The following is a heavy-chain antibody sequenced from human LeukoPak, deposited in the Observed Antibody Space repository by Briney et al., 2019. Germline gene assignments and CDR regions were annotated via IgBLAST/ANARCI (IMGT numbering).Heavy chain of an antibody. CDR2: ISGSGGST. J-gene: IGHJ6*02. CDR3: AKSLTSEPFGMDV. V-gene: IGHV3-23*01. Sequence: GGSLRLFCAASGFTFSSYAMSWVRQAPGKGLEWVSAISGSGGSTYYADSVKGRFTISRDNSKNTLYLQMNSLRAEDTAVYYCAKSLTSEPFGMDVWGQGTTVTVSS. CDR1: GFTFSSYA. D-gene: IGHD1-14*01.